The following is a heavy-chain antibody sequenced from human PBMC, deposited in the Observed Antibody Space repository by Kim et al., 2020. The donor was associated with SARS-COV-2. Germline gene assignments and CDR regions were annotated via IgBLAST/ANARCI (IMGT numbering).Heavy chain of an antibody. J-gene: IGHJ4*02. Sequence: ANYAQKFQGRVTITADESTSTAYMELSSLRSEDTAVYYCARRSSWDEPDYWGQGTLVTVSS. CDR3: ARRSSWDEPDY. V-gene: IGHV1-69*01. CDR2: A. D-gene: IGHD6-13*01.